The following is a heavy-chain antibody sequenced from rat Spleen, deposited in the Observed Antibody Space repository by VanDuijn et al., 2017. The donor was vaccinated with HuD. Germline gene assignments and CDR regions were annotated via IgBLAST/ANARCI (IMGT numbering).Heavy chain of an antibody. CDR1: GFSLTSYH. CDR2: IWGDGST. CDR3: ARSGYNYGDY. J-gene: IGHJ2*01. V-gene: IGHV2-32*01. D-gene: IGHD1-9*01. Sequence: QVQLKESGPGLVKPSETLSLTCTVSGFSLTSYHVSWVRQPPGKGLEWMGVIWGDGSTAYNSALKSRLSISRDNSKSQVFLKMNSLQTEDTATYYCARSGYNYGDYWGQGVMVTVSS.